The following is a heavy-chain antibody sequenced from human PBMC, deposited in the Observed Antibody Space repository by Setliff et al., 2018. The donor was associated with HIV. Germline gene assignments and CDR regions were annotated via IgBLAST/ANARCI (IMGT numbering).Heavy chain of an antibody. D-gene: IGHD3-10*01. J-gene: IGHJ6*02. CDR3: ARVRVVRGDQAYYYYYYYGMDV. CDR2: INPSGGST. CDR1: GYTFTSYY. V-gene: IGHV1-46*01. Sequence: GASVKVSCKASGYTFTSYYMHWVRQAPGQGLEWMGIINPSGGSTSYAQKFQGRVTMTRDTSTSTVYMELSSLRSEDTAVYYCARVRVVRGDQAYYYYYYYGMDVWGQGTTVTVSS.